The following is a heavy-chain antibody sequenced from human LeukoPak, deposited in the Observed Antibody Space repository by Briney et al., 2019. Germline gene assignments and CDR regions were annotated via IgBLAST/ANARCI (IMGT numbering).Heavy chain of an antibody. J-gene: IGHJ3*02. V-gene: IGHV1-2*02. Sequence: ASVKVSCKASGDTFTGYYMHWVRQAPGQGLEWMGWINPNSGGTNYAQKFQGRVTMTRDTSISTAYMELSRLRSDDTAVYYCARDLYSVLVVVTSDAFDIWGQGTMVTVSS. CDR3: ARDLYSVLVVVTSDAFDI. D-gene: IGHD2-21*02. CDR2: INPNSGGT. CDR1: GDTFTGYY.